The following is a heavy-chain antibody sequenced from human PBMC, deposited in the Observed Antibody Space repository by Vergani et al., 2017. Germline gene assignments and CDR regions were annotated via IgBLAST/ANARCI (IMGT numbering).Heavy chain of an antibody. CDR2: ISATGDENT. Sequence: VQLVESGGGVVQPGRSLRLSCAASGFTFSSYGMIWVRQAPGKGLEWVSGISATGDENTDYADSVKGRFTISRYNSKSTLFLQMNGLTSEDTAIYYCARWANSVPRLLVYWGQGALVAVSS. CDR1: GFTFSSYG. CDR3: ARWANSVPRLLVY. J-gene: IGHJ4*02. V-gene: IGHV3-23*04. D-gene: IGHD4-23*01.